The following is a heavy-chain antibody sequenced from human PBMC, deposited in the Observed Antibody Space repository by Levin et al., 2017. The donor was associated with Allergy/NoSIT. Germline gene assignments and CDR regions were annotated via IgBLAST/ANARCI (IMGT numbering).Heavy chain of an antibody. D-gene: IGHD4-23*01. CDR1: GYTFTNYW. V-gene: IGHV5-51*01. CDR2: IYPGDSDT. CDR3: ARHEGGGNSGSWYFDL. Sequence: PGESLKISCKGLGYTFTNYWIGWVRQMPGKGLEWMGIIYPGDSDTRYSPSFQGQITISADTSISTAFLQWSSLKASDTAMYYCARHEGGGNSGSWYFDLWGRGTLVTVSS. J-gene: IGHJ2*01.